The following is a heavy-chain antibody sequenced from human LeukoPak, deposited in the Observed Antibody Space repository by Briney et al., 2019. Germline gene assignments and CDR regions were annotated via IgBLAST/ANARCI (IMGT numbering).Heavy chain of an antibody. D-gene: IGHD2-21*02. CDR2: ISYDGSNK. V-gene: IGHV3-30*18. CDR1: GFTFSSYG. CDR3: AKDRLSAVATAILGH. J-gene: IGHJ4*02. Sequence: GGSLRLSCAASGFTFSSYGMHWVRQAPGKGLEWVAVISYDGSNKYYADSVKGRFTISRDNSKNTLYLQMDSLRAEDTAVYYCAKDRLSAVATAILGHWGQGTLVTVSS.